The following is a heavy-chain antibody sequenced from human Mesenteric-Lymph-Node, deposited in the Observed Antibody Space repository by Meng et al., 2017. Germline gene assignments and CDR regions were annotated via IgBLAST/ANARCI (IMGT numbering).Heavy chain of an antibody. CDR3: ARTHVYGESLDY. D-gene: IGHD4-17*01. CDR2: IDWDDDE. V-gene: IGHV2-70*01. CDR1: GFSLSTSGVC. J-gene: IGHJ4*02. Sequence: SGPTLVKPTQTLTLTCTFSGFSLSTSGVCVSWIRQPPGEALEWLALIDWDDDEYYSTSLKTRLTISKDTSKNQVVLIMTNMDPLDTATYYCARTHVYGESLDYWGQGTLVTVSS.